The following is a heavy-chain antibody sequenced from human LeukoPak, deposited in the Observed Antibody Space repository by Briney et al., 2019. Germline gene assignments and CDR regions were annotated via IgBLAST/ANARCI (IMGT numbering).Heavy chain of an antibody. J-gene: IGHJ3*02. CDR1: GGSISSGGYS. Sequence: PSETLSLTCAVSGGSISSGGYSWSWIRQPPGKGLEWIGYIYYSGSTYYNPSLKSRVTISVDTSKNQFSLKLSSVTAADTAVYYCASRFPYGDRPFAAAFDIWGQGTMVTVSS. CDR3: ASRFPYGDRPFAAAFDI. CDR2: IYYSGST. V-gene: IGHV4-30-2*05. D-gene: IGHD4-17*01.